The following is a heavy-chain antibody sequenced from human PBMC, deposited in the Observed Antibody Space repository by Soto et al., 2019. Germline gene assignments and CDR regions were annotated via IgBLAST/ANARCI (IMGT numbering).Heavy chain of an antibody. V-gene: IGHV3-21*01. CDR2: ISSSSSYI. D-gene: IGHD5-18*01. Sequence: GGSLRLSCAASGFTFSSYSMNWVRQAPGKGLEWVSSISSSSSYIYYADSVKGRFTISRDNAKNSLYLQMNSLRAEDTAVYYCARSIHKSLRPFYGMDVWGQGTTVTVSS. J-gene: IGHJ6*02. CDR1: GFTFSSYS. CDR3: ARSIHKSLRPFYGMDV.